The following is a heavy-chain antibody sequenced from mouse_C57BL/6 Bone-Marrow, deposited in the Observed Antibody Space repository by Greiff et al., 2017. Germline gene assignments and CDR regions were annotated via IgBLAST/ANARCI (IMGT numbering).Heavy chain of an antibody. D-gene: IGHD2-4*01. Sequence: QVQLQQSGAELVRPGTSVTVSCKASGYAFTNYLIEWVKQRPGQGLEWIGVINPGSGGTNYNETFKGKATLTADKSSSTAYMQLSSLTSEDSAVYFCARSVYYEYDWYFDVGGTGTTVTVSS. J-gene: IGHJ1*03. CDR2: INPGSGGT. V-gene: IGHV1-54*01. CDR3: ARSVYYEYDWYFDV. CDR1: GYAFTNYL.